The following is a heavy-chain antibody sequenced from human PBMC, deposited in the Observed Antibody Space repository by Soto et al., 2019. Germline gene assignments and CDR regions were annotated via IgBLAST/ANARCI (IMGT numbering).Heavy chain of an antibody. V-gene: IGHV6-1*01. CDR3: ARLEMATITGYYGMDV. J-gene: IGHJ6*02. CDR1: GDSVSSNSAA. D-gene: IGHD5-12*01. Sequence: SQTLSLTCAISGDSVSSNSAAWNWIRQSPSRGLEWLGRTYYRSKWYNDYAVSVKSRITINPDTSKNQFSLQLNSVTPEDTAVYYCARLEMATITGYYGMDVWGQGTTVTVSS. CDR2: TYYRSKWYN.